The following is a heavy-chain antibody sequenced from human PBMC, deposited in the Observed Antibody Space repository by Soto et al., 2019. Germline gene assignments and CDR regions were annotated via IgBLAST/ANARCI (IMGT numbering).Heavy chain of an antibody. Sequence: QVQLVQSGAEVKKPGSSVKVSCKASGGTFSSYAISWVRQAPGQGLEWMGGIIPIFGTANYAQKFQGRVTITADESTSTAYMELSSLRSEDTAVYYCARGPTYYYESSGFRPVGFDPWGQGTLGTVSS. CDR3: ARGPTYYYESSGFRPVGFDP. J-gene: IGHJ5*02. V-gene: IGHV1-69*12. CDR1: GGTFSSYA. CDR2: IIPIFGTA. D-gene: IGHD3-22*01.